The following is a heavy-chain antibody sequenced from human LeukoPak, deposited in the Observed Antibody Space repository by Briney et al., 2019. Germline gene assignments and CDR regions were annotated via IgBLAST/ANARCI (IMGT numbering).Heavy chain of an antibody. CDR3: AKPHGLSGERYYYGMDV. CDR1: GFTVSSNY. Sequence: GGSLRLSCAASGFTVSSNYMSWVRQAPGKGLEWVSVIYSGGSTYYADSVKGRFTISRDNSKNTLYLQMNSLRAEDTAVYYCAKPHGLSGERYYYGMDVWGQGTTVTVSS. J-gene: IGHJ6*02. V-gene: IGHV3-53*01. D-gene: IGHD3-10*01. CDR2: IYSGGST.